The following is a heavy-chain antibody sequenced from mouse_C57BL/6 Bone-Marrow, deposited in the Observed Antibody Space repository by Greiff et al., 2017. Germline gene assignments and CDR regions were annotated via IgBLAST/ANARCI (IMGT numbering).Heavy chain of an antibody. CDR3: ARRRLRRGGFAY. CDR1: GYTFTSYW. D-gene: IGHD2-4*01. V-gene: IGHV1-59*01. J-gene: IGHJ3*01. CDR2: IDPSDSYT. Sequence: VQLQQPGAELVRPGTSVKLSCKASGYTFTSYWMHWVKQRPGQGLEWIGVIDPSDSYTNYNQKFKGKATLTVDTSSSTAYMQLRSLTSEDSAVYYCARRRLRRGGFAYWGQGTLVTVSA.